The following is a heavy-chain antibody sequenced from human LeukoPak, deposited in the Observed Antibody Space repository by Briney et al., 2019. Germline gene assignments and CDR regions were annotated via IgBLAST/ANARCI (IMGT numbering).Heavy chain of an antibody. V-gene: IGHV3-7*04. CDR3: ARAAAAGTKRPLHLDY. CDR2: IKQDGTEK. Sequence: GGTLRPSCAASGFTFSSYGMSWVRQAPGKGLEWVANIKQDGTEKYFVDSVKGRFAISRDNAKNSLYLQMNNLRAEDTAVYYCARAAAAGTKRPLHLDYWGQGTLVTVSS. D-gene: IGHD6-13*01. CDR1: GFTFSSYG. J-gene: IGHJ4*02.